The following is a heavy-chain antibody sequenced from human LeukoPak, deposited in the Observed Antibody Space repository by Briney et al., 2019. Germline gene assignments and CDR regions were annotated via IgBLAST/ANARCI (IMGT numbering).Heavy chain of an antibody. CDR3: ARDLEFGQPLFDY. Sequence: SETLSLTCIVSGGSITNHYWSWIRQSPGKGLEWIGYVYYSGSTNYNPSLKSRVTISVDTSKNQFSLKLSSVTAADTAVYYCARDLEFGQPLFDYWGQGTLVTVSS. J-gene: IGHJ4*02. CDR2: VYYSGST. V-gene: IGHV4-59*11. CDR1: GGSITNHY. D-gene: IGHD1-14*01.